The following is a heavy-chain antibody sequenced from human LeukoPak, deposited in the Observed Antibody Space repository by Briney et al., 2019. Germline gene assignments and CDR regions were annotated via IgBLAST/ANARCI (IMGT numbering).Heavy chain of an antibody. CDR3: ARDFLSMTTIDY. CDR2: INPNSGGT. Sequence: ASVKVSCKASGYTFTGDYIHWVRQAPGQGLEWMGWINPNSGGTNYAQKFQGRVTMTRDTSISTAYMELSRLRSDDTAVYYCARDFLSMTTIDYWGQGTLVTVSS. V-gene: IGHV1-2*02. CDR1: GYTFTGDY. J-gene: IGHJ4*02. D-gene: IGHD4-17*01.